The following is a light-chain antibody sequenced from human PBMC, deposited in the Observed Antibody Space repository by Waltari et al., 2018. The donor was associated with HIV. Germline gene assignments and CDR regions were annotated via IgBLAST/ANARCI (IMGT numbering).Light chain of an antibody. Sequence: QSVLTQPPSASGTPGQRVSISCSGSDSNIGRNYVYWYQQVAGTAPKLLIYRDNQSPQGVSDRFSCSKSGSSASLAISGLRSEDEAAYFCAVWDDSLTGVIFGGKTKLTVL. CDR1: DSNIGRNY. CDR2: RDN. J-gene: IGLJ2*01. V-gene: IGLV1-47*01. CDR3: AVWDDSLTGVI.